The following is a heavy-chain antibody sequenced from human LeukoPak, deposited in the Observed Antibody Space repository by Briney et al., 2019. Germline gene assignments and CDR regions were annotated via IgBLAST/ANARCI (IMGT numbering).Heavy chain of an antibody. J-gene: IGHJ4*02. CDR2: INHSGSS. CDR1: GGSFSGYY. D-gene: IGHD5-18*01. Sequence: SETLALTCAVYGGSFSGYYWSWIRQPPGKGLEWIGEINHSGSSNYNPSLKSRVTISVDTSKNQFSLKLSSVTAADTAVYYCARGRGRGYSYGFYYFDYWGQGTLLTVS. CDR3: ARGRGRGYSYGFYYFDY. V-gene: IGHV4-34*01.